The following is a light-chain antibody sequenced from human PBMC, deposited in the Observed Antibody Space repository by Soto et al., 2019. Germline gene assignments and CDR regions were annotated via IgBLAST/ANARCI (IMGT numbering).Light chain of an antibody. CDR1: SSDVGLYDY. J-gene: IGLJ1*01. CDR3: SSYTTVFTYV. CDR2: EVS. V-gene: IGLV2-14*01. Sequence: QSALTQPASVSGSPGQSITVSCTGTSSDVGLYDYVSWFQQHPGKSPKLIIYEVSHRPSGVSSRFSGSKSGNTASLTISGLQTADEADYYCSSYTTVFTYVFGTGTKVTVL.